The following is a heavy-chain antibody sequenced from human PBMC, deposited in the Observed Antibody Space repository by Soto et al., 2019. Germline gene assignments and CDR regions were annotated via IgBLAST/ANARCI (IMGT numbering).Heavy chain of an antibody. Sequence: EVQRVESGGGLVQPGGSLRLSCAASGFTFSRSWMHWVTQVPGKGLVWVSRISSDGSKIIYADSVRGRSTISRNDAKNTQNLQMKNLRDEDTAVYCCGIDQTMAGPTTFDYWGQGALVTVSS. J-gene: IGHJ4*02. CDR2: ISSDGSKI. V-gene: IGHV3-74*01. CDR1: GFTFSRSW. D-gene: IGHD6-19*01. CDR3: GIDQTMAGPTTFDY.